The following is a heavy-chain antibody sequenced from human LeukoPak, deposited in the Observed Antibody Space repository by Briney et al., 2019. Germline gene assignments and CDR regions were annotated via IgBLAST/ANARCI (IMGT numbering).Heavy chain of an antibody. CDR1: GFTFSSYW. D-gene: IGHD6-6*01. J-gene: IGHJ4*02. V-gene: IGHV3-7*01. CDR2: IKQDGSEK. Sequence: GSLRLSCAASGFTFSSYWMSWVRQAPGKGLEWVANIKQDGSEKYYVDSVKGRFTISRDNAKNSLYLQMNSLRAEDTAVYYCARIQSDQLVPFFDYWGQGTLVTVSS. CDR3: ARIQSDQLVPFFDY.